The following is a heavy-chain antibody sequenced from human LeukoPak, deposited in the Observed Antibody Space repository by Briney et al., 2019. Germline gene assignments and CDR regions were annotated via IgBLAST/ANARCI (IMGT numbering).Heavy chain of an antibody. D-gene: IGHD1-7*01. J-gene: IGHJ5*02. CDR1: GGTFSSYA. Sequence: SVKVTCKASGGTFSSYAISWVRQPPGQGLEWMGGIIPIFGTANYAQKFQGRVTITTDESTSTAYMELSSLRSEDTAVYYCARDNYAGANWFDPWGQGTLVTVSS. CDR3: ARDNYAGANWFDP. V-gene: IGHV1-69*05. CDR2: IIPIFGTA.